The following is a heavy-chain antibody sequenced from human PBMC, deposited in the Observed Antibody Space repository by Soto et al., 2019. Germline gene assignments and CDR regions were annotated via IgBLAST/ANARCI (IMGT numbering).Heavy chain of an antibody. CDR1: GFTFSSYS. Sequence: EVQLVESGGGLVQPGGSLRLSCAASGFTFSSYSMNWVRQAPGKGLEWVSNISSNSETMYYANSVKGRFTISRDNAKNSLYLQMNSLRDEDTAVYYCARDPYYDSSCYCFDPWGQGTLVTVSS. D-gene: IGHD3-22*01. CDR3: ARDPYYDSSCYCFDP. CDR2: ISSNSETM. V-gene: IGHV3-48*02. J-gene: IGHJ5*02.